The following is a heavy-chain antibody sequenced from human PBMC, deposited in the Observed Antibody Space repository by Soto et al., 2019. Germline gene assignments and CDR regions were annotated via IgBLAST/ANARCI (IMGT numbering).Heavy chain of an antibody. CDR1: GLTVSSNY. Sequence: PGGSLRLSCAASGLTVSSNYMSWVRQAPGKGLEWVSGIYSGGSTYYAGSVKGRFTISRDNSKNTPYLQMNSLRAEDTAVYYCARERIAVAGILRVPTRRNFDYWGQGTLVTVSS. CDR3: ARERIAVAGILRVPTRRNFDY. V-gene: IGHV3-66*01. D-gene: IGHD6-19*01. CDR2: IYSGGST. J-gene: IGHJ4*02.